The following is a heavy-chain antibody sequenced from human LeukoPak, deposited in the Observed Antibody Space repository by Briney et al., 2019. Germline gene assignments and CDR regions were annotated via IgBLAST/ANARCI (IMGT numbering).Heavy chain of an antibody. CDR2: VSWDSGTT. D-gene: IGHD1-26*01. J-gene: IGHJ2*01. V-gene: IGHV3-9*01. CDR1: GFTIHDYP. CDR3: TKVLYYDPLTWFFDV. Sequence: GGSLRLSCAASGFTIHDYPMHWVRHAPGKGLEWVSAVSWDSGTTDYAASVKGRFTASRDNAQNSLYLQLSSLRVEDTAVYYCTKVLYYDPLTWFFDVWGRGTLVSVSS.